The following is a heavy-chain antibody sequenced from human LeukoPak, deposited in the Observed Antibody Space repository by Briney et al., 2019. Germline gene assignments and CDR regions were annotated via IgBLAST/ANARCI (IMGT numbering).Heavy chain of an antibody. J-gene: IGHJ5*02. CDR2: IYHSGST. CDR1: GGSISNKY. CDR3: ARRRKYSSWNWFDP. Sequence: PSETLSLTCTVSGGSISNKYWGWIRQPPGKGLEWIGSIYHSGSTYYNPSLKSRVTISVDTSKNQFSLKLSSVTAADTAVYYCARRRKYSSWNWFDPWGQGTLVTVSS. D-gene: IGHD6-6*01. V-gene: IGHV4-39*07.